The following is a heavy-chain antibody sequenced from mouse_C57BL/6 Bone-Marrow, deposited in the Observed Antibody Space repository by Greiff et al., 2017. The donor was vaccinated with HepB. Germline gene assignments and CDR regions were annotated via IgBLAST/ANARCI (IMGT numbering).Heavy chain of an antibody. Sequence: EVQGVESGGDLVKPGGSLKLSCAASGFTFSSYGMSWVRQTPDKRLEWVATISSGGSYTYYPDSVKGRFTISRDNAKNTLYLQMSSLKSEDTAMYYCARHYYGSSPYYFDYWGQGTTLTVSS. CDR3: ARHYYGSSPYYFDY. CDR2: ISSGGSYT. J-gene: IGHJ2*01. D-gene: IGHD1-1*01. V-gene: IGHV5-6*01. CDR1: GFTFSSYG.